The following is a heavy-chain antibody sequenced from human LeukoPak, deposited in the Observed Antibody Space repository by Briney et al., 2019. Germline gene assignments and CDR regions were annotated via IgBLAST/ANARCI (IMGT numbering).Heavy chain of an antibody. CDR3: AIDYGDYFDY. CDR2: MNPNSGNT. CDR1: GYTFTSYD. J-gene: IGHJ4*02. D-gene: IGHD4-17*01. Sequence: GSVKVSCKASGYTFTSYDINWVRQATGQGLEWMGWMNPNSGNTGYAQKFQGRVTITRNTSISTAYMELSSLRSEDTAAYYCAIDYGDYFDYWGEGTLVSDSP. V-gene: IGHV1-8*03.